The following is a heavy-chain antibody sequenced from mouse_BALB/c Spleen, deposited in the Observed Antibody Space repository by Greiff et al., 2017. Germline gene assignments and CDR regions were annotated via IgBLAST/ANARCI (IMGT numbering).Heavy chain of an antibody. J-gene: IGHJ4*01. CDR3: ARRGTAMDY. CDR2: ISSGGSYT. Sequence: EVKLVESGGGLVKPGGSLKLSCAASGFTFSSYAMSWVRQSPEKRLEWVAEISSGGSYTYYPDTVTGRFTISRDNAKNTLYLEMSSLRSEDTAMYYCARRGTAMDYWGQGTSVTVSS. V-gene: IGHV5-9-4*01. CDR1: GFTFSSYA. D-gene: IGHD3-3*01.